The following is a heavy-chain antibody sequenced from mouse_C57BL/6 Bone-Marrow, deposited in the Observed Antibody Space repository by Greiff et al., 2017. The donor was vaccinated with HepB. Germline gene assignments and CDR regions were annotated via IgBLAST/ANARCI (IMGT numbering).Heavy chain of an antibody. J-gene: IGHJ2*01. CDR2: IDPANGNT. CDR1: GFNIKNTY. V-gene: IGHV14-3*01. CDR3: ARSRGRYDYDDGY. D-gene: IGHD2-4*01. Sequence: EVQRVESVAELVRPGASVKLSCTASGFNIKNTYMHWVKQRPEQGLEWIGRIDPANGNTKYAPKFQGKATITADTSSNTAYLQLSSLTSEDTAIYYCARSRGRYDYDDGYWGQGTTLTVSS.